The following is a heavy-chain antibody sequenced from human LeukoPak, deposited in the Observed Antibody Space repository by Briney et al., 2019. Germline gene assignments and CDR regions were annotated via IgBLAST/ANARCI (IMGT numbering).Heavy chain of an antibody. D-gene: IGHD2-8*01. V-gene: IGHV3-23*01. J-gene: IGHJ4*02. CDR3: AKDTSIGKYCTNGVCSPFDY. Sequence: TGGSLRLSCAGSGFTFISYAMSWVRQAPGQGLEWVSVISDSGDYTSYADSVRGRFTISIDNSRNTLYLQMISLRPEDTAVYYCAKDTSIGKYCTNGVCSPFDYSGQGTLVTVSS. CDR1: GFTFISYA. CDR2: ISDSGDYT.